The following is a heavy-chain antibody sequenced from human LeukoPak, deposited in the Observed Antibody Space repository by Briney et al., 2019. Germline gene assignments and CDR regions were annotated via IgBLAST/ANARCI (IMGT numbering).Heavy chain of an antibody. J-gene: IGHJ4*02. CDR1: GFTFSSYA. V-gene: IGHV3-23*01. Sequence: GGTLRLSCAASGFTFSSYAMSWVRQAPGKGLEWVSAISGSGGSTYYADSVKGRFTISRDNSKNTLYLQMNSLRAEDTAVYYCAKDQGSHYYGSGSYPNYWGQGTLVTVSS. D-gene: IGHD3-10*01. CDR2: ISGSGGST. CDR3: AKDQGSHYYGSGSYPNY.